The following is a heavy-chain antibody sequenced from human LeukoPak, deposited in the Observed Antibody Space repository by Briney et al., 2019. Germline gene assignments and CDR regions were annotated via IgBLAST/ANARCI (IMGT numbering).Heavy chain of an antibody. D-gene: IGHD1-7*01. J-gene: IGHJ5*02. CDR3: ARGGSWVTGTTWGSINWFDP. CDR2: IYYSGGT. Sequence: SETLSLTCTVSGGSISSSSYYWGWIRQPPGKGLEWIGSIYYSGGTYYNPSLKSRVTISVDTSKNQFSLKLSSVTAADTAVYYCARGGSWVTGTTWGSINWFDPWGQGTLVTVSS. CDR1: GGSISSSSYY. V-gene: IGHV4-39*07.